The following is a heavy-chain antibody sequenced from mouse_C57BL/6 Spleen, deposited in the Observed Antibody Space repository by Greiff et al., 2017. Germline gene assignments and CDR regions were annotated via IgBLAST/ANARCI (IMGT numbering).Heavy chain of an antibody. D-gene: IGHD1-1*01. CDR2: IDPSDSET. V-gene: IGHV1-52*01. Sequence: VQLQQPGAELVRPGSSVKLSCKASGYTFTSYWMHWVKQRPIQGLEWIGNIDPSDSETHYNQKFKDKATLTVDKSSSTAYMQLSSLTSEDSAVYYCASWGNYYGSSPWFAYWGQGTLVTVSA. J-gene: IGHJ3*01. CDR3: ASWGNYYGSSPWFAY. CDR1: GYTFTSYW.